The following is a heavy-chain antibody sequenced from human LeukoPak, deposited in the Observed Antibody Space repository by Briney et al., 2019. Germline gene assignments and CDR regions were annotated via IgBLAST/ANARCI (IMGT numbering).Heavy chain of an antibody. Sequence: SQTLSLTCTVSGGSISSGDYYWSCIRQPPGKGLECIGYIYYSGSTYYNPSLKSRVTISVDTSKHQFSLKLSSVTAADTAVYYCARSGFSARPLLLYFDYWGQGTLVTVSS. V-gene: IGHV4-30-4*01. J-gene: IGHJ4*02. D-gene: IGHD2-21*02. CDR3: ARSGFSARPLLLYFDY. CDR1: GGSISSGDYY. CDR2: IYYSGST.